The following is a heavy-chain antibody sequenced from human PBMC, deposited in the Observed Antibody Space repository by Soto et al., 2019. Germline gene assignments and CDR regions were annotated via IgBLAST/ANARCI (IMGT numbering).Heavy chain of an antibody. V-gene: IGHV1-46*01. J-gene: IGHJ6*02. CDR2: INPSAGST. D-gene: IGHD5-18*01. CDR1: GYSFIGYY. CDR3: ARDVEQGAANFFLSYGMDV. Sequence: ASVKVSCKSSGYSFIGYYMHWVRQAPGQGLEWMGMINPSAGSTHYAQKFQGRVSMTRDTSTTTLYMELSSLRSEDTAVYYCARDVEQGAANFFLSYGMDVWGQGTTVTVSS.